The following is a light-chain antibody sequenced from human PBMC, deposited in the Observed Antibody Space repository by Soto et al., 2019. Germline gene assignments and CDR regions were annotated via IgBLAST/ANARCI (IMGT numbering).Light chain of an antibody. Sequence: DIQMTQSPSTLSASVGDRVTSTCRASQSISTWLAWYQQKPGKAPKLLIYDAFYLERGVPSRFSGSGSGTEFTLTISSLQPDDLATYYCQQYNSFWTFGQGTKVAI. CDR2: DAF. V-gene: IGKV1-5*01. CDR3: QQYNSFWT. CDR1: QSISTW. J-gene: IGKJ1*01.